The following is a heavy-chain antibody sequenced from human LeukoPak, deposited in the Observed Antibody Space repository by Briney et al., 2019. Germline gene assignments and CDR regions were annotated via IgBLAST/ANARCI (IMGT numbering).Heavy chain of an antibody. J-gene: IGHJ4*02. Sequence: GGSLRLSCAASGFTFSTYAMSWVRQIPGKGLEWVSAISGSDDGTYYADSVKGRFTISRDSSKNTLYLQMNSLRAEDTAVYYCAKDLRSSADSKMGAADYWGQGTLVTVSS. CDR3: AKDLRSSADSKMGAADY. CDR2: ISGSDDGT. D-gene: IGHD1-26*01. V-gene: IGHV3-23*01. CDR1: GFTFSTYA.